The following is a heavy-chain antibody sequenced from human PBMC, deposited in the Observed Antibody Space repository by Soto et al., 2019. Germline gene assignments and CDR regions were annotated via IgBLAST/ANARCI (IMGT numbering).Heavy chain of an antibody. J-gene: IGHJ4*02. CDR1: GGTFSSYA. CDR3: ANLRGGTGYSSGWYPY. D-gene: IGHD6-19*01. V-gene: IGHV1-69*01. Sequence: QVQLVQSGAEVKKSGSSVKVSCKASGGTFSSYAISWVRQAPGQGLEWMGGIIPIFGTANYAQKFQGRVTITADESTSTAYMELSSLRSEDTAVYYCANLRGGTGYSSGWYPYLGQGTLVTVSS. CDR2: IIPIFGTA.